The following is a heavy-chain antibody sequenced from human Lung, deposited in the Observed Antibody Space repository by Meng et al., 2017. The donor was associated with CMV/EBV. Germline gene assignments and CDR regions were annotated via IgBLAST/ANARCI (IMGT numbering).Heavy chain of an antibody. Sequence: VQLVESGGGLVQPGSVLRLSCVASGFSFSSYWMHWVRQTPGKGLGWVGRINSGGTTTTYADSVKGRFTISRDNAKNTLYLQMNSLRGEDTAVYYCARDVMGWFDPWGQGALVTVSS. J-gene: IGHJ5*02. D-gene: IGHD2-8*01. CDR2: INSGGTTT. CDR3: ARDVMGWFDP. CDR1: GFSFSSYW. V-gene: IGHV3-74*01.